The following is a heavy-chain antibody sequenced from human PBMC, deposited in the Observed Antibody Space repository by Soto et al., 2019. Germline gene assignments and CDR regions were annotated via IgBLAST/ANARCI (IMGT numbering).Heavy chain of an antibody. CDR3: ARQPRPGSVTKRSYYYYMDV. Sequence: GGSLRLSCAASGFTFSSYAMHWVRQAPGKGLEWVAVISYDGSNKYYADSVKGRFTISRDNSKNTLYLQMNSLRAEDTAVYYCARQPRPGSVTKRSYYYYMDVWGQGTTVTVSS. J-gene: IGHJ6*03. D-gene: IGHD4-17*01. CDR1: GFTFSSYA. CDR2: ISYDGSNK. V-gene: IGHV3-30-3*01.